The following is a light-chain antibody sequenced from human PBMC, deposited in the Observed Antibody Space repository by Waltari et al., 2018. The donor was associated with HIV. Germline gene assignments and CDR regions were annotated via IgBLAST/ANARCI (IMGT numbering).Light chain of an antibody. CDR1: SSDVGGYNY. J-gene: IGLJ2*01. CDR2: EVS. V-gene: IGLV2-14*01. Sequence: QSALTQPASVSGSPGQSLPISCTGTSSDVGGYNYVSWYQQHPGKAPKLMIYEVSNRPSGVSNRFSGSKSGNTASLTISGLQAEDEADYYCSSYTSSSRRVFGGGTKLTVL. CDR3: SSYTSSSRRV.